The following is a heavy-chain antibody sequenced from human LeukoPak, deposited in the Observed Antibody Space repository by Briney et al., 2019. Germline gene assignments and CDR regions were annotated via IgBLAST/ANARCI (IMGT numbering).Heavy chain of an antibody. J-gene: IGHJ5*02. Sequence: GGSLRLSCAASGFTFSRNWMSWVRQAPGKGLEWVVNIKEDGSAQYYVDSVKGRFTISRDNAKNSLFLQMNSLRVEDTAVYYCARDGDGYPSWGQGTLVTVSS. CDR1: GFTFSRNW. CDR2: IKEDGSAQ. V-gene: IGHV3-7*01. D-gene: IGHD6-25*01. CDR3: ARDGDGYPS.